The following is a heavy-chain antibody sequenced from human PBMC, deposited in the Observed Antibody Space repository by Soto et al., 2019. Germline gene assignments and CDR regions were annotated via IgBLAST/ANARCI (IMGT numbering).Heavy chain of an antibody. Sequence: QVQLVQSGAEVKKPGSSVKVSCKASGGTFSSYTISWVRQAPGQGLEWMGRIIPILGIANYAQKFQATVTITADTSTSTAYMEVSSLGSEATAMDYCARADGYNFPEGDYYGMDFRGRGTTVIVSS. CDR3: ARADGYNFPEGDYYGMDF. CDR2: IIPILGIA. CDR1: GGTFSSYT. D-gene: IGHD5-12*01. V-gene: IGHV1-69*02. J-gene: IGHJ6*02.